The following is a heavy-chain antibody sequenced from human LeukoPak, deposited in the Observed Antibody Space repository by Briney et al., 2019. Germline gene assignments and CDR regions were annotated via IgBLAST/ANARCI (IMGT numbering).Heavy chain of an antibody. CDR1: GFTFSSYW. V-gene: IGHV3-74*01. CDR3: ARESGIAAALDL. Sequence: GGSLRLSCAASGFTFSSYWMSWVRQAPGKGLVWVSRINTDGSSTSYADSVKGRFTISRDNAKNTLYLQMNSLRAEDTAVYYCARESGIAAALDLWGQGTLVTVSS. D-gene: IGHD6-13*01. J-gene: IGHJ5*02. CDR2: INTDGSST.